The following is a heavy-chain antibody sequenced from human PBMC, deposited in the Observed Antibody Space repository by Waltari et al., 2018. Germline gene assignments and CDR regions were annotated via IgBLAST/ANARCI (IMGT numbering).Heavy chain of an antibody. CDR2: INTRNGGT. Sequence: QVQLVQSGAEVKTPGASVKVSCKTSGYPFTSYYMHWVGQAPGQGLEWMGWINTRNGGTNYAQKYQGRVTMTRDTSISTAYMELSRLISNDTAVYYCARTYQSGSYSDYWGQGTPVTVSS. V-gene: IGHV1-2*02. CDR1: GYPFTSYY. CDR3: ARTYQSGSYSDY. J-gene: IGHJ4*02. D-gene: IGHD1-26*01.